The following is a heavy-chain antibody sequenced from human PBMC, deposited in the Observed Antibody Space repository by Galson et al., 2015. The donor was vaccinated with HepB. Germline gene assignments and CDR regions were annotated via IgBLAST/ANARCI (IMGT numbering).Heavy chain of an antibody. CDR1: GGTFSSYA. J-gene: IGHJ3*02. D-gene: IGHD2-2*02. CDR3: ARDARYCSSTSCYTTII. CDR2: IIPIFGTA. Sequence: SGGTFSSYAISWVRQAPGQGLEWMGGIIPIFGTANYAQKFQGRVTITADESTSTAYMELSSLRSEDTAVYYCARDARYCSSTSCYTTIIWGQGTMVTVSS. V-gene: IGHV1-69*01.